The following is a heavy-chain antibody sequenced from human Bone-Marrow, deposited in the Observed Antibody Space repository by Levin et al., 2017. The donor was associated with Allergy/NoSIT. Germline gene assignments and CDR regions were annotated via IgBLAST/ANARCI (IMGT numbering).Heavy chain of an antibody. D-gene: IGHD3-22*01. Sequence: SVKVSCKASGGTFSSYAISWVRQAPGQGLEWMGGIIPIFGTANYAQKFQGRVTITADESTSTAYMELSSLRSEDTAVYYCAREVGTYYYDSSGYVDAFDIWGQGTMVTVSS. V-gene: IGHV1-69*13. J-gene: IGHJ3*02. CDR1: GGTFSSYA. CDR3: AREVGTYYYDSSGYVDAFDI. CDR2: IIPIFGTA.